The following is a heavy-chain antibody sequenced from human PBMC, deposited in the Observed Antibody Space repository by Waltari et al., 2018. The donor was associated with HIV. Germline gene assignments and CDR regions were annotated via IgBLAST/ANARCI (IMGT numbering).Heavy chain of an antibody. CDR2: INHSGST. D-gene: IGHD3-22*01. V-gene: IGHV4-34*01. CDR1: GGSFSGYY. CDR3: ARADDSSGYYYGGAFDI. Sequence: QVQLQQWGAGLLKPSETLSLTCAVYGGSFSGYYWSWIRQPPGKGREWIGEINHSGSTNYIPSLNGRRTIAVDTSKNQFSLKLSSVTATDTAVYYCARADDSSGYYYGGAFDIWGQGTMVTVSS. J-gene: IGHJ3*02.